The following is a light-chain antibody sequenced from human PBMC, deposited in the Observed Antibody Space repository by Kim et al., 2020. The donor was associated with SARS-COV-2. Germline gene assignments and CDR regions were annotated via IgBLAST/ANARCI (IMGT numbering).Light chain of an antibody. J-gene: IGKJ4*02. CDR3: QQRYRWLT. CDR1: QSVGSY. CDR2: DAS. Sequence: SLYRGERAILSCRASQSVGSYLAWYQQKVGQAPRLLIYDASNRATDIPARFSGSGSGTDFTLTISSLEPEDFAVYYCQQRYRWLTFGGGTKVDIK. V-gene: IGKV3-11*01.